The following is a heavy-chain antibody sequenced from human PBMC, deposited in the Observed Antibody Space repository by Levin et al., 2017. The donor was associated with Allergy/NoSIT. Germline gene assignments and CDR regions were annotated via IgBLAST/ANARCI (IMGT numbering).Heavy chain of an antibody. D-gene: IGHD3-9*01. Sequence: GGSLRLSCAASGFTFSSYAMSWVRQAPGKGLEWVSAISGSGGSTYYADSVKGRFTISRDNSKNTLYLQMNSLRAEDTAVYYCAKDRTGRLRYFDWLNYWGQGTLVTVSS. V-gene: IGHV3-23*01. J-gene: IGHJ4*02. CDR2: ISGSGGST. CDR1: GFTFSSYA. CDR3: AKDRTGRLRYFDWLNY.